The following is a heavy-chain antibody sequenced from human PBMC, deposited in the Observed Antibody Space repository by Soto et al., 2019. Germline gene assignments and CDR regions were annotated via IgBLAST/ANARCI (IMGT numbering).Heavy chain of an antibody. J-gene: IGHJ6*01. CDR3: ARVVENYYGSGSYYKGDYYYYGMDV. Sequence: ASVKVSCKASGYTFTRYGISWVRQAPGQGLEWMGWISAYNGNTNYAQKLQGRVTMTTDTSTSTAYMELRSLRSDDTAVYYCARVVENYYGSGSYYKGDYYYYGMDVWGKGPRSPSPQ. CDR2: ISAYNGNT. CDR1: GYTFTRYG. V-gene: IGHV1-18*01. D-gene: IGHD3-10*01.